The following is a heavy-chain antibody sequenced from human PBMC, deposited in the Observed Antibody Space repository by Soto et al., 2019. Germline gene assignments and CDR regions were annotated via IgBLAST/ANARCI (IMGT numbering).Heavy chain of an antibody. CDR1: GYTVTTYD. CDR3: ARDPYNVLMVNAPNLYGMDV. V-gene: IGHV1-18*01. D-gene: IGHD2-8*01. Sequence: QVQLVQSGAEVKKPGASVKVSCKASGYTVTTYDISWVRQAPGQGLEWMGRISTYNGNTNYPQSLQGRLTMTTDTSTSTAYMELRSLRSDDTAVYYCARDPYNVLMVNAPNLYGMDVWGQGTTVTVSS. J-gene: IGHJ6*02. CDR2: ISTYNGNT.